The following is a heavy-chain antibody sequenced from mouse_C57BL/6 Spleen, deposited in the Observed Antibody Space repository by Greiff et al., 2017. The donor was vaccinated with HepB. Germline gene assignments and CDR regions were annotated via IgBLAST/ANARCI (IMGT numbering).Heavy chain of an antibody. J-gene: IGHJ2*01. V-gene: IGHV1-55*01. D-gene: IGHD2-10*01. Sequence: QVQLQQPGAELVKPGASVKVSCKASGYTFTSYWMHWVKQRPGQGLEWIGDIYPGSGSTNYNEKFKSKATLTVDTSSSTAYMQLSSLTSEDSAVYYCARGGSYPYYFDYWGQGTTLTVSS. CDR1: GYTFTSYW. CDR2: IYPGSGST. CDR3: ARGGSYPYYFDY.